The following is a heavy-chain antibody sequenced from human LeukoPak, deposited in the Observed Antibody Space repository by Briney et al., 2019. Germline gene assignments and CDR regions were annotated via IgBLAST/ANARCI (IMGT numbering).Heavy chain of an antibody. D-gene: IGHD6-19*01. CDR3: ARGSGWYRYGIDY. Sequence: PGRSLRLSCAASGFTFSSYAMHWVRQAPGKGLEWVAVISYDGSNKYYADSVKGRFTISRDNSKNTLYLQMNSLRAEDTAVYYCARGSGWYRYGIDYWGQGTRVTVSS. J-gene: IGHJ4*02. V-gene: IGHV3-30*04. CDR2: ISYDGSNK. CDR1: GFTFSSYA.